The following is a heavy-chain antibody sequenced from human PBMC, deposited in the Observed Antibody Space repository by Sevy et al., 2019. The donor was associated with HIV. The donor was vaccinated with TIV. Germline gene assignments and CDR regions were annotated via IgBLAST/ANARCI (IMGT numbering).Heavy chain of an antibody. CDR2: ISYDGSNK. V-gene: IGHV3-30*04. J-gene: IGHJ4*02. D-gene: IGHD4-17*01. Sequence: GGSLRLSCAATGFTFSSYAMHWVRQAPGKGLEWVAVISYDGSNKYHADSVKGRFTISRDNSKNTLYLQMNSLRAEDTAVYYCATDYGGNLDLDYWGQGTLVTVSS. CDR3: ATDYGGNLDLDY. CDR1: GFTFSSYA.